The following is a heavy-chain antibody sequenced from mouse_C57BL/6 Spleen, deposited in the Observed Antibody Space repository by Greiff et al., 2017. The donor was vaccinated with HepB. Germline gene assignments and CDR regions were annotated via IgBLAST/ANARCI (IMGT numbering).Heavy chain of an antibody. CDR3: ARSLRGCNAMGC. J-gene: IGHJ4*01. V-gene: IGHV5-16*01. CDR2: INYDGSST. CDR1: GFTFSDYY. D-gene: IGHD3-2*02. Sequence: EVKLMESEGGLVQPGRSMKLSCTASGFTFSDYYMAWVRQVPEKGLEWVANINYDGSSTYYLESLKSRFIISRDNAKNILYLQMSGLTSKDTATYYCARSLRGCNAMGCWGHGPSVTVSS.